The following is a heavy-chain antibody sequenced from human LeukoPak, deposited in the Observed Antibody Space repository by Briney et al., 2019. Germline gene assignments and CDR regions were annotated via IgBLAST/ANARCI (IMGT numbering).Heavy chain of an antibody. D-gene: IGHD4-23*01. V-gene: IGHV4-31*03. CDR3: ARDRATVVAPGEVWFDP. CDR2: IFHSGTT. CDR1: GGSINSGDFY. Sequence: KPSETLSLTCTVSGGSINSGDFYWSWFRQHPAKGLEWIGYIFHSGTTYYNPSLKSRVTISVDTSKNQFFLNLTSVTAADTAVYYCARDRATVVAPGEVWFDPWGQGTLVTVSS. J-gene: IGHJ5*02.